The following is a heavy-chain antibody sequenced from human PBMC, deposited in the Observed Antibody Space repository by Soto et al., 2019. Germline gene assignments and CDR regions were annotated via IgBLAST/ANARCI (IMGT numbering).Heavy chain of an antibody. V-gene: IGHV3-48*02. Sequence: EVQLVESGGGLVHPGGSLRLSCAAPGSPSGTFSLPWAGQPQGRGREWVSYISGRSSAIYYADSVKGRFTISRDNAKNSLYLQMNSLRDEDTAVYYCARCASGGYYNYYAMDVWGQGTTVTVSS. CDR3: ARCASGGYYNYYAMDV. CDR1: GSPSGTFS. J-gene: IGHJ6*02. D-gene: IGHD2-15*01. CDR2: ISGRSSAI.